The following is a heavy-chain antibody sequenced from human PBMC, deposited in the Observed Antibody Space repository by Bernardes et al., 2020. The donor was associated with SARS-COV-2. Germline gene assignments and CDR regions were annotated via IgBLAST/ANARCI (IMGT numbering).Heavy chain of an antibody. CDR3: ARDSNRYYYYGMDV. V-gene: IGHV3-21*01. Sequence: GGSLRLSCAASGFTFSSYSMNWVRQAPGKGLEWVSSISSSSSYIYYADSVKGRFTISRDNAKNSLYLQMNSLRAEDTAVYYCARDSNRYYYYGMDVWGQGTTGTV. CDR2: ISSSSSYI. J-gene: IGHJ6*02. D-gene: IGHD3-3*02. CDR1: GFTFSSYS.